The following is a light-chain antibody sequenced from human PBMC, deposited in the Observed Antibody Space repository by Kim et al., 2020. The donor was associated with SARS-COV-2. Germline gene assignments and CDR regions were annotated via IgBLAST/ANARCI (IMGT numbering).Light chain of an antibody. V-gene: IGLV2-14*03. CDR1: SSNLGVYTS. CDR3: SSYTSRSTQV. J-gene: IGLJ1*01. Sequence: MPSSCTATSSNLGVYTSESWSQQDPGKAPKLMIYDVRDRPLGVSNRFSGSKTGNTASLTISGLQAEDEADYYCSSYTSRSTQVFGTDTKVTV. CDR2: DVR.